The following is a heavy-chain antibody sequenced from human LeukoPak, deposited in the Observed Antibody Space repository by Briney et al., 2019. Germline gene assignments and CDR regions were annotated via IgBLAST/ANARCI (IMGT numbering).Heavy chain of an antibody. J-gene: IGHJ1*01. V-gene: IGHV3-23*01. Sequence: GGSLRLSCTVAGFTFSDYPMAWVRQAPGKGLEWVSLISGSGDKTYFADSVEGRFTISRDNSKNTLHLQMNSLRAEDTAMYYCAKETKVGRSTIAYFQDWGQGTLVTVS. D-gene: IGHD3-3*01. CDR2: ISGSGDKT. CDR3: AKETKVGRSTIAYFQD. CDR1: GFTFSDYP.